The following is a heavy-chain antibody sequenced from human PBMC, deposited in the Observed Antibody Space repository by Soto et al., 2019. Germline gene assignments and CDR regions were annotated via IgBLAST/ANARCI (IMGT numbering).Heavy chain of an antibody. CDR3: ARDRGPSSGYYPYWFDP. CDR1: GGTFSSYA. CDR2: IIPIFGTA. V-gene: IGHV1-69*13. Sequence: ASVKVSCKASGGTFSSYAITWVRQAPGQGLEWMGGIIPIFGTANYAQKFQARVTITADESTSTAYMELSSLRSEDTAVYYCARDRGPSSGYYPYWFDPWGRGTLVTVSS. J-gene: IGHJ5*02. D-gene: IGHD3-22*01.